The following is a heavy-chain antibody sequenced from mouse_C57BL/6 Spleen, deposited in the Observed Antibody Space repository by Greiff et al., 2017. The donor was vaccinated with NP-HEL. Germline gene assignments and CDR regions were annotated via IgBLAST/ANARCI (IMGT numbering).Heavy chain of an antibody. CDR2: ISYDGSN. V-gene: IGHV3-6*01. D-gene: IGHD2-4*01. CDR1: GYSITSGYY. Sequence: EVKLMESGPGLVKPSQSLSLTCSVTGYSITSGYYWNWIRQFPGNKLEWMGYISYDGSNNYNPSLKNRISITRDTSKNQFFLKLNSVTTEDTATYYCARGTYDYDGFDYWGQGTTLTVSS. J-gene: IGHJ2*01. CDR3: ARGTYDYDGFDY.